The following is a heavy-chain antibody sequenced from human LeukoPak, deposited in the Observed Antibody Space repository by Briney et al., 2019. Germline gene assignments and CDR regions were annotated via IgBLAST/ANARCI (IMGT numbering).Heavy chain of an antibody. CDR3: VRSPIGASAY. CDR2: ISPNNGDT. J-gene: IGHJ4*02. D-gene: IGHD3-10*01. Sequence: ASVKVSCKPSGYTFTDSYIHWVRQTPGVGLQWMGWISPNNGDTKYAEDFQDRVTMTRDTSINPAYMELTGLTPDDTAVYYCVRSPIGASAYWGRGTLVAVSS. CDR1: GYTFTDSY. V-gene: IGHV1-2*02.